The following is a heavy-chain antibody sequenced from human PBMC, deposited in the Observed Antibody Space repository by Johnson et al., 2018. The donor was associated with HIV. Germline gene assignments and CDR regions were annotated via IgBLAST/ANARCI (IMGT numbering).Heavy chain of an antibody. CDR1: GFVFSDSH. D-gene: IGHD5-12*01. J-gene: IGHJ3*02. CDR2: ISSSGSTI. CDR3: AAITLDAFDI. Sequence: QVQLVESGGDLVQPEGSLRLSCVASGFVFSDSHMSWIRQAPGKGLEWVSYISSSGSTIYYADSVKGRFTISRDNAKNSLYLQMNSLRAEDTAVYYCAAITLDAFDIWGQGTMVTVSS. V-gene: IGHV3-11*04.